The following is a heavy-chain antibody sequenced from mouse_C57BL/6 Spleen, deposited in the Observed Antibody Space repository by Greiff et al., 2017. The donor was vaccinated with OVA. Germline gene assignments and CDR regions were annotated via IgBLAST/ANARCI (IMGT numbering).Heavy chain of an antibody. D-gene: IGHD2-3*01. V-gene: IGHV1-72*01. CDR3: ARWDDGYYYFDV. CDR1: GYTFTSYW. CDR2: IDPNSGGT. J-gene: IGHJ1*03. Sequence: VQLQQPGAELVKPGASVKLSCKASGYTFTSYWMHWVKQRPGRGLEWIGRIDPNSGGTKYNEKFKSKATLTVDKPSSTAYMHLSSLTSEDSAGYFCARWDDGYYYFDVWGTGTTVTVSS.